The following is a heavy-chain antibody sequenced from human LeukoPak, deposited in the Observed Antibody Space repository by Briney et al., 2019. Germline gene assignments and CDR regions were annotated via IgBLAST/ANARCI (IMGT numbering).Heavy chain of an antibody. CDR3: ATDRYSSGWYDYFDY. J-gene: IGHJ4*02. V-gene: IGHV3-7*01. D-gene: IGHD6-19*01. Sequence: GGSLRLSCAASGFTFSSYWMSWVRQAPGKGLEWVANTKQDGSEQYYVDSVKGRFTTSGDNAKNSLYLQMNSLRAEDTALYYCATDRYSSGWYDYFDYWGQGTLVTVSS. CDR2: TKQDGSEQ. CDR1: GFTFSSYW.